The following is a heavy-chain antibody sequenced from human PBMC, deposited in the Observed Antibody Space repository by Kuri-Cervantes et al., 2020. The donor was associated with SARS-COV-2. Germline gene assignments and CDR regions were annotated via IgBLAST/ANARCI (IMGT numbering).Heavy chain of an antibody. D-gene: IGHD4-17*01. J-gene: IGHJ5*02. CDR1: GGSFSGYY. Sequence: SQTLSLTCAVYGGSFSGYYWSWIRQPPGKGLEWIGEINHSGSTNYNPSLKSRVTISVDTSKNQFSLKLSSVTAADTAVYYCARTTVTTGGWFDPWGQGTLVTVSS. V-gene: IGHV4-34*01. CDR2: INHSGST. CDR3: ARTTVTTGGWFDP.